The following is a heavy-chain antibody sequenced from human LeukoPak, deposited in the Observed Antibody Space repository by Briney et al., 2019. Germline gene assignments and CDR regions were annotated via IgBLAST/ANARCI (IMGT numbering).Heavy chain of an antibody. V-gene: IGHV3-7*05. Sequence: GGSLRLSCAASGFTFSSPWMSWVRQARGKGLEWVATIKADGSGAHYVDSVKGRFTISRDNAKNSLYLQMNSLRAEDTAVYFCARYTRPIDYWGQGTLVTVSS. CDR2: IKADGSGA. CDR3: ARYTRPIDY. CDR1: GFTFSSPW. J-gene: IGHJ4*02. D-gene: IGHD6-13*01.